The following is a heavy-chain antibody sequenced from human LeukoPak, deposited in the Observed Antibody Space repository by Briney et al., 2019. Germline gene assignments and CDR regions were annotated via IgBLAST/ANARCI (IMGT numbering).Heavy chain of an antibody. J-gene: IGHJ4*02. CDR3: ARLSAMVRGPEDIFYFEY. V-gene: IGHV3-7*01. Sequence: PGGSLRLSCAASGFRFNTYWMSWVRQAPGKGLEWVANIRQDGSEKYDADSVKGRFTISRDIAKQSVFLQMNSLRAEDTALYYCARLSAMVRGPEDIFYFEYWGLGTLVTVSS. CDR2: IRQDGSEK. CDR1: GFRFNTYW. D-gene: IGHD3-10*01.